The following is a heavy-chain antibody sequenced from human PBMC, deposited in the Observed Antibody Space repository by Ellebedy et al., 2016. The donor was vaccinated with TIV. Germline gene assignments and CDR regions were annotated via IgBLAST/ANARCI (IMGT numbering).Heavy chain of an antibody. Sequence: PGGSLRLSCAASGFTFSSYWMSWVRQAPGKWLEWVANIKEDGSEKYYVDSVKGRFTISRDNAKNSLYLQMNSLRAEDTAVYYCARVPWGSGAVNWFDPWGQGTLVTVSS. CDR2: IKEDGSEK. CDR1: GFTFSSYW. V-gene: IGHV3-7*01. D-gene: IGHD3-10*01. J-gene: IGHJ5*02. CDR3: ARVPWGSGAVNWFDP.